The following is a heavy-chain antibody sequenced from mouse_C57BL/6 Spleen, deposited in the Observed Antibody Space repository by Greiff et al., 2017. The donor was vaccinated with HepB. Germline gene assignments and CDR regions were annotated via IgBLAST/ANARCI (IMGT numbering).Heavy chain of an antibody. CDR2: IYPGSGST. Sequence: QVQLQQSGAELVKPGASVKMSCKASGYTFTSYWITWVKQRPGQGLEWIGDIYPGSGSTNYNEKFKSKATLTVDTSSSTAYMQLSSLTSEDSAVYYCARRGDGSWYFDVWGTGTTVTVSS. CDR3: ARRGDGSWYFDV. CDR1: GYTFTSYW. J-gene: IGHJ1*03. D-gene: IGHD2-3*01. V-gene: IGHV1-55*01.